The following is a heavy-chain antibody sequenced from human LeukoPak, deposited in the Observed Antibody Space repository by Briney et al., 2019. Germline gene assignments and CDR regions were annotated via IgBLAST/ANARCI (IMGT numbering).Heavy chain of an antibody. D-gene: IGHD3-3*01. CDR3: ARDGGWGREWLLDY. V-gene: IGHV4-39*07. J-gene: IGHJ4*02. CDR2: IYYGGST. CDR1: GVSISNSFYY. Sequence: SETLSLTCTVSGVSISNSFYYWGWVRQPPGKGLEWIGSIYYGGSTYYNPSLKSRVTISVDTSKNQFSLKVNSVTAADTAVYYCARDGGWGREWLLDYWGQGTLVTVSS.